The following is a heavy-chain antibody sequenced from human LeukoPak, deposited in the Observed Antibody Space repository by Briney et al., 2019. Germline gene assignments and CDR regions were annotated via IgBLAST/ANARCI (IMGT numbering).Heavy chain of an antibody. J-gene: IGHJ3*02. V-gene: IGHV1-3*01. D-gene: IGHD3-22*01. Sequence: GASVKVSCKASGYTFTSYAMHWVRQAPGQRLEWMGWINAGNGNTKYSQKFQGRVTITRDTSASTAYMELSSLRSEDTAVYYCARGPPQLLFRAFFDIWGQGTMVTVSS. CDR2: INAGNGNT. CDR3: ARGPPQLLFRAFFDI. CDR1: GYTFTSYA.